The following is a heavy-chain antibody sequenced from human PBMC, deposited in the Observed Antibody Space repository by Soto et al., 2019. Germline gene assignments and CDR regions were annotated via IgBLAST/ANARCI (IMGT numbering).Heavy chain of an antibody. CDR3: AKDAEMATIFGYFDY. Sequence: GGFLRLSCAASGFTFISYGMHWVRQAPGKGLEWVAVISYDGSNKYYADSVKGRFTISRDNSKNTLYLQMNSLRAEDTAVYYCAKDAEMATIFGYFDYWGQGTLVTVSS. CDR1: GFTFISYG. J-gene: IGHJ4*02. V-gene: IGHV3-30*18. D-gene: IGHD5-12*01. CDR2: ISYDGSNK.